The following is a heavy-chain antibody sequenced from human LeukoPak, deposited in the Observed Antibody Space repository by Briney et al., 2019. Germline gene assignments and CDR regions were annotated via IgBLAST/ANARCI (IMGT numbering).Heavy chain of an antibody. CDR3: ARAAPPWETTVTTYGGFDY. CDR2: ISYYGSNK. D-gene: IGHD4-17*01. J-gene: IGHJ4*02. V-gene: IGHV3-30*04. CDR1: GFTFSSYA. Sequence: GGPLRLFCAASGFTFSSYAMHWVRQAPGKGLEWVAVISYYGSNKYYADSVKGRFTISGDNSKNTLYLQMNSLRAEDTAVYYCARAAPPWETTVTTYGGFDYWGQGSLVTVSS.